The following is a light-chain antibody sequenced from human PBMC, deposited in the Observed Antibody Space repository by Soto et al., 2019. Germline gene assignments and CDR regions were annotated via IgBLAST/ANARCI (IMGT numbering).Light chain of an antibody. J-gene: IGKJ1*01. CDR1: QSVSSSY. Sequence: EIVLTQSPGTLSLSPGERATLSCRASQSVSSSYLAWYQQKPGQAPRLLIYGASSRATGIPDRFSGSGPGTDFTLTISRLEPEDFAVYYCQQYGSSTWTFGQGT. CDR3: QQYGSSTWT. CDR2: GAS. V-gene: IGKV3-20*01.